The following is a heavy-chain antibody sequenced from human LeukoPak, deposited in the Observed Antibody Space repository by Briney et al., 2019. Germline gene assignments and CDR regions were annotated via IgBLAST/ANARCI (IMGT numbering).Heavy chain of an antibody. CDR1: GFTFSSYV. Sequence: GGSLRLSCAASGFTFSSYVMHWVRQAPGKGLEWVAIISYDGSNEYYADSVKGRFTISRDNSKNTLYLQMNSLRAEDTAVYYCAKETLWFGELTLDYWGQGTLVTVSS. J-gene: IGHJ4*02. V-gene: IGHV3-30*04. CDR2: ISYDGSNE. CDR3: AKETLWFGELTLDY. D-gene: IGHD3-10*01.